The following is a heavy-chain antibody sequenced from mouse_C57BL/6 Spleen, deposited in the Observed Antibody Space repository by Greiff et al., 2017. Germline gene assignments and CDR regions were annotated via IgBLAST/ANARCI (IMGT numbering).Heavy chain of an antibody. Sequence: ESGPGLVKPSQSLSLTCSVTGYSITSGYYWNWIRQFPGNKLEWMGYISYDGSNNYNPSLKNRISITRDTSKNQFFLKLNSVATEDTATYYSARNWDERDWYFHVWGTGTTVTVSS. CDR3: ARNWDERDWYFHV. J-gene: IGHJ1*03. D-gene: IGHD4-1*01. V-gene: IGHV3-6*01. CDR2: ISYDGSN. CDR1: GYSITSGYY.